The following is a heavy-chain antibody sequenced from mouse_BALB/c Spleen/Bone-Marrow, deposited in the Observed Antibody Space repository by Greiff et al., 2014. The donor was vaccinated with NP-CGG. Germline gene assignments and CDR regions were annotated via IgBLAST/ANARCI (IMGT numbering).Heavy chain of an antibody. CDR1: GFSVISYG. Sequence: VQLQQSGPGLVQPSQSLFITCTVSGFSVISYGVHWVRQPPGKGLEWLGVIWSGGSTDYNAAFISRLSISKDNSKSQVFFKMNSLQADETAIYYCARNDYGNPHYAMDYWGQGTSVTVSS. D-gene: IGHD2-1*01. CDR2: IWSGGST. CDR3: ARNDYGNPHYAMDY. V-gene: IGHV2-4*02. J-gene: IGHJ4*01.